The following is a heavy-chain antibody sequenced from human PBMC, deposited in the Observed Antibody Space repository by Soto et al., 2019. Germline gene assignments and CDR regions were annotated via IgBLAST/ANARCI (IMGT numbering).Heavy chain of an antibody. CDR3: ARDHQSGYSSSWYYNYYYMDV. Sequence: PSETLSLTCTVSGGSISSYYWSWIRQPPGKGLEWIGYIYYSGSTNYNPSLKSRVTISVDTSKNQFSLKLSSVTAADTAVYYCARDHQSGYSSSWYYNYYYMDVWGKGTTVTVSS. CDR2: IYYSGST. CDR1: GGSISSYY. J-gene: IGHJ6*03. D-gene: IGHD6-13*01. V-gene: IGHV4-59*01.